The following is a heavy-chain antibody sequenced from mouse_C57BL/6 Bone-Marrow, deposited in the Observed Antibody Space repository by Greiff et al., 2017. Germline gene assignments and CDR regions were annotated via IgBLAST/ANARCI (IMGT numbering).Heavy chain of an antibody. Sequence: EVKVVESGPGMVKPSPSLSLTCTVTGYSITSGYDWHWIRHFPGNKLEWMGYISYSGSTNYNPSLKSRISITHDTSKNHFFLKLNSVTTEDTATYYCARDGLGLDYWGQGTTLTVSS. J-gene: IGHJ2*01. CDR2: ISYSGST. CDR1: GYSITSGYD. CDR3: ARDGLGLDY. V-gene: IGHV3-1*01. D-gene: IGHD4-1*01.